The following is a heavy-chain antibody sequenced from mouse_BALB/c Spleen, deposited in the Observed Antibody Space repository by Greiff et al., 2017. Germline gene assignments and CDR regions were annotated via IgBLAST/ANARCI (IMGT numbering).Heavy chain of an antibody. D-gene: IGHD1-1*01. Sequence: EVQLQQSGPELVKPGASVKMSCKASGYTFTSYVMHWVKQKPGQGLEWIGYINPYNDGTKYNEKFKGKATLTSDKSSSTAYMELSSLTSEDSAVYYCARSTVLRSHWYFDVWGAGTTVTVSS. CDR2: INPYNDGT. CDR3: ARSTVLRSHWYFDV. CDR1: GYTFTSYV. J-gene: IGHJ1*01. V-gene: IGHV1-14*01.